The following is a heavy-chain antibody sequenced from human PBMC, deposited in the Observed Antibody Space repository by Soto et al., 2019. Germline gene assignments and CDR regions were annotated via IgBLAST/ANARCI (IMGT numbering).Heavy chain of an antibody. J-gene: IGHJ6*02. CDR3: AKDYCSSTSCYYYYYYGMDV. V-gene: IGHV3-23*01. D-gene: IGHD2-2*01. CDR2: ISGSGGST. Sequence: GGSLRLSCAASGFTFSSYAMSWVRQAPGKGLEWVSAISGSGGSTYYADSVKGRFTISRDNSKNTLYLQMNSLRAEDTAVYYCAKDYCSSTSCYYYYYYGMDVWGQGTTDTVSS. CDR1: GFTFSSYA.